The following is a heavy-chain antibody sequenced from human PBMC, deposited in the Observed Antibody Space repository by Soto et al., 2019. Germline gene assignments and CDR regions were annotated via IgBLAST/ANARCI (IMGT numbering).Heavy chain of an antibody. V-gene: IGHV6-1*01. D-gene: IGHD6-13*01. J-gene: IGHJ6*02. CDR1: GDSVSSNSAA. CDR2: TYYRSKWYN. Sequence: TCATSGDSVSSNSAAWNWIRQSPSRGLEWLGRTYYRSKWYNDYAVSVKSRITINPDTSKNQFSLQLNSVTPEDTAVYYCARDPAAAGTRDYYYGMDVWGQGTTVTVSS. CDR3: ARDPAAAGTRDYYYGMDV.